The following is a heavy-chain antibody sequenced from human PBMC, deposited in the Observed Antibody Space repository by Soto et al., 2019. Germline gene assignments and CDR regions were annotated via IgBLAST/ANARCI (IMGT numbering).Heavy chain of an antibody. Sequence: ASVKVSCKASGYTFTSYAMHWVRQAPGQRLEWMGWINAGNGNTKYSQKFQGRVTITRDTSASTAYMELSSLRSEDTAVYYCARDQGIAVAGDWFDPWGQGTLVTVSS. CDR2: INAGNGNT. CDR3: ARDQGIAVAGDWFDP. V-gene: IGHV1-3*01. CDR1: GYTFTSYA. D-gene: IGHD6-19*01. J-gene: IGHJ5*02.